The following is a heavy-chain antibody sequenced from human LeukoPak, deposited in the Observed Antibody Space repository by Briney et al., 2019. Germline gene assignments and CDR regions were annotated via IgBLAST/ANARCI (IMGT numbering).Heavy chain of an antibody. V-gene: IGHV3-30*02. Sequence: GSLRLSCAASGFTFSTYGMHWVRQAPGKGLEWVAFILYDGSNKYYADSVKGRFTISRDNSKNTLYLQMNSLRAEDTAVYYRATSPWKLLYDWGQGSLVTVSS. D-gene: IGHD2-21*01. CDR1: GFTFSTYG. J-gene: IGHJ4*02. CDR3: ATSPWKLLYD. CDR2: ILYDGSNK.